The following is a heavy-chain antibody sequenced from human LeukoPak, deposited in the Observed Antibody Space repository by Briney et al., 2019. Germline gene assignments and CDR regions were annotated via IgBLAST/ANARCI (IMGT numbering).Heavy chain of an antibody. CDR1: EYTFTSYY. Sequence: ASVKVSCKASEYTFTSYYIDWVRQAPGRGLEWMGVINPSGGSTRYAQKFQGRVTMTGDPSTRTVYMELSRLRSDDTAVYYCARVTRITMRDIGADAFDIWGQGTMVTVSS. CDR3: ARVTRITMRDIGADAFDI. D-gene: IGHD3-10*01. CDR2: INPSGGST. J-gene: IGHJ3*02. V-gene: IGHV1-46*01.